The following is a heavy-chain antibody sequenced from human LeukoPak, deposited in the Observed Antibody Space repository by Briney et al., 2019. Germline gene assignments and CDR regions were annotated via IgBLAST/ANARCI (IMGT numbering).Heavy chain of an antibody. CDR3: ARDSDSSGYYNAFADY. CDR1: GYTFTGYY. Sequence: ASVKVSCKASGYTFTGYYMHWVRQAPGQGLEWMGWINPISGGTNYAQKFQGRVTMTSDTSISTAYMELSRLRSDDTAVYYCARDSDSSGYYNAFADYWGQGTLVTVSS. V-gene: IGHV1-2*02. J-gene: IGHJ4*02. CDR2: INPISGGT. D-gene: IGHD3-22*01.